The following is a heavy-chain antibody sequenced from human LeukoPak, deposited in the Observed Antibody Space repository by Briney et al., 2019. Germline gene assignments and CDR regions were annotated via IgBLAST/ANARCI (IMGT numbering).Heavy chain of an antibody. J-gene: IGHJ6*03. Sequence: SETLSLTCTVSGGSISSYYWSWIRQPAGKGLEWIGRIYTSGSTNYNPSHKSRVTMSVDTSKNQFSLKLSSVTAADTAVYYCARAHYYGSGSYYKEYYYYYMDVWGKGTTVTVSS. D-gene: IGHD3-10*01. CDR2: IYTSGST. CDR1: GGSISSYY. V-gene: IGHV4-4*07. CDR3: ARAHYYGSGSYYKEYYYYYMDV.